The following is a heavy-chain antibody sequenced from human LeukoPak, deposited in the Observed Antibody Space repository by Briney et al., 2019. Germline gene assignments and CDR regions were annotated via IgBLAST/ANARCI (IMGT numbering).Heavy chain of an antibody. V-gene: IGHV3-9*03. CDR2: ISWNSGSI. Sequence: PGGTLRLSCAASRFTFSNYAMSWVRRAPGKGLEWVSGISWNSGSIGYADSVKGRFTISRDNAKNSLYLQMNSLRAEDMALYYCAKDIGGYGSGVDYWGQGTLVTVSS. D-gene: IGHD3-10*01. J-gene: IGHJ4*02. CDR3: AKDIGGYGSGVDY. CDR1: RFTFSNYA.